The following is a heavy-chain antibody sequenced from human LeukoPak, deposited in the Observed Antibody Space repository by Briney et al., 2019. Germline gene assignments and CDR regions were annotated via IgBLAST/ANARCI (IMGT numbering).Heavy chain of an antibody. CDR3: AKGMSSNTWYVSFDF. CDR1: GFTFDNYA. D-gene: IGHD6-13*01. J-gene: IGHJ4*02. Sequence: GGSLRLSCAASGFTFDNYAMYWVRHAPGKGLEWVSGISWNSGSIGYADSVKGRFTISRDNAKNSLYLQMNSLRAEDMALYYCAKGMSSNTWYVSFDFWGQGTLVTVSS. V-gene: IGHV3-9*03. CDR2: ISWNSGSI.